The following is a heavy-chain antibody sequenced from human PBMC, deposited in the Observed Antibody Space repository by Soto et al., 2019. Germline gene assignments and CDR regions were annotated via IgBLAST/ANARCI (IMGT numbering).Heavy chain of an antibody. D-gene: IGHD3-22*01. CDR1: GYTFTSYD. J-gene: IGHJ4*02. CDR2: MNPNSGNT. V-gene: IGHV1-8*01. Sequence: SVKVSCKASGYTFTSYDINWVRQATGQGLEWMGWMNPNSGNTGYAQKFRGRVSMTRDTSISTVYMELSSLRSEDTAVYYCARGLDYYDSSGYDYWGQGTLVTVSS. CDR3: ARGLDYYDSSGYDY.